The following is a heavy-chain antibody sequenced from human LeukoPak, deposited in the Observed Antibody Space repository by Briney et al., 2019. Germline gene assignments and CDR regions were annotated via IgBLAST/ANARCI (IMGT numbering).Heavy chain of an antibody. D-gene: IGHD3-22*01. Sequence: GGSLRLSCAASGFTFSSYGMHWVRQAPGKGLEWVAVISYDGSNKYYADSVKGRFTISRDNSKNTLYLQMNSLRAEVTAVYYCARVHYYDSSGYLDYWGQGTLVTVSS. CDR3: ARVHYYDSSGYLDY. CDR1: GFTFSSYG. V-gene: IGHV3-30*03. CDR2: ISYDGSNK. J-gene: IGHJ4*02.